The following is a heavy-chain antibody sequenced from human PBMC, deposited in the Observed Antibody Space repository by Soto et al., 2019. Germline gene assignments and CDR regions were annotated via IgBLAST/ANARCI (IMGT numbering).Heavy chain of an antibody. J-gene: IGHJ2*01. Sequence: SETLSVTCTVSGGSISSGGYYWSWIRQHPGKGLEWIGYIYYSGSTYYNPSLKSRVTISVDTSKNQFSLKLSSVTAADTAVYYCARAVYSSSWYRYFDLWGRGTLVTVSS. V-gene: IGHV4-31*03. CDR3: ARAVYSSSWYRYFDL. CDR2: IYYSGST. CDR1: GGSISSGGYY. D-gene: IGHD6-13*01.